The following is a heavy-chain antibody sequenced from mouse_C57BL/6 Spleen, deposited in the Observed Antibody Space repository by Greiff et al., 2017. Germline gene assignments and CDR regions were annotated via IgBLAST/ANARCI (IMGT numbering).Heavy chain of an antibody. V-gene: IGHV5-16*01. CDR3: ARDHGLYDYDDYYAMDY. Sequence: EVMLVESEGGLVQPGSSMKLSCTASGFTFSDYYMAWVRQVPEKGLEWVANINYDGSSTYYLDSLKSRFIISRDNAKNILYLQMSSLKSEDTATYYCARDHGLYDYDDYYAMDYWGQGTSVTVSS. CDR2: INYDGSST. D-gene: IGHD2-4*01. CDR1: GFTFSDYY. J-gene: IGHJ4*01.